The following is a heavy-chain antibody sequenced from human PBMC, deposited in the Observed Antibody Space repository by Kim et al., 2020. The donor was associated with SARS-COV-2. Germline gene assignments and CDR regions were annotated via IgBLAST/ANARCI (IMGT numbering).Heavy chain of an antibody. CDR2: ISYDGSNK. V-gene: IGHV3-30*04. CDR3: ARDLLLKGQQLVRGAFDY. D-gene: IGHD6-13*01. J-gene: IGHJ4*02. Sequence: GGSLRLSCAASGFTFSSYAMHWVRQAPGKGLEWVAVISYDGSNKYYGDSVKGRFTVSRDNSKNTLYLQMNSLRAEDTAVYYCARDLLLKGQQLVRGAFDYWGQATLVTVSS. CDR1: GFTFSSYA.